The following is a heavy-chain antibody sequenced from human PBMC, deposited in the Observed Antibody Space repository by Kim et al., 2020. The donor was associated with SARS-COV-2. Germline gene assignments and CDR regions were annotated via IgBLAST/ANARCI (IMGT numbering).Heavy chain of an antibody. V-gene: IGHV4-4*07. CDR3: AATELQTWMGVHGNYNWFDP. D-gene: IGHD1-26*01. J-gene: IGHJ5*02. Sequence: SETLSLTCTVSGDSLTNNYYWTWIRQPAGKGLEWIGRIYTNGDTNYNPSLQSRVVMSLDTSKNYFSLKLNSVTAADTAVYYCAATELQTWMGVHGNYNWFDPWGQGTLVTVSS. CDR2: IYTNGDT. CDR1: GDSLTNNYY.